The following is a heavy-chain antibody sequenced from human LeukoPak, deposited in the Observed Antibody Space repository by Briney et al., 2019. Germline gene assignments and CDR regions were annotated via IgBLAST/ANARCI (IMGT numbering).Heavy chain of an antibody. D-gene: IGHD1-26*01. J-gene: IGHJ4*02. CDR2: IKQDGSQK. CDR3: TTEGFTGSYYHFDY. V-gene: IGHV3-7*01. CDR1: GFTFSTYW. Sequence: GGSLRLSCAASGFTFSTYWMSWIRQAPGKGLEWVANIKQDGSQKNYVDSVRGRFTISRDNAKNSLYLQMNNLRAEDTAVYYCTTEGFTGSYYHFDYWGQGTLVTVSS.